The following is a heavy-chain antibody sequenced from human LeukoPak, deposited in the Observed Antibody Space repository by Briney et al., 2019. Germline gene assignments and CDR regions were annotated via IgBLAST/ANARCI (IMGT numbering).Heavy chain of an antibody. V-gene: IGHV4-59*01. CDR3: ARSYYDSSGYYFPFDY. J-gene: IGHJ4*02. CDR1: GGSISTYY. CDR2: IYYSGST. D-gene: IGHD3-22*01. Sequence: SETLSLTCTVSGGSISTYYWSWIRQPPGKGLECIGYIYYSGSTNYNPSLKSRVTISVDTSENQFSLKLSSVTAADTAVYYCARSYYDSSGYYFPFDYWGQGTLVTVSS.